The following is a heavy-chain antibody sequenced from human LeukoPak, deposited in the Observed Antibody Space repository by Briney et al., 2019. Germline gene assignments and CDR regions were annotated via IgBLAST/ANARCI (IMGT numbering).Heavy chain of an antibody. CDR3: ARGDYYDSSGP. V-gene: IGHV3-23*01. CDR2: ISGSGGST. J-gene: IGHJ5*02. CDR1: GFTFSSYA. Sequence: PGGSLRLSCAASGFTFSSYAMSWVRQAPGKGLEWVSAISGSGGSTYYADSVKGRFTISRDNAKNSLYLQMNSLRAEDTAVYYCARGDYYDSSGPWGQGTLVTVSS. D-gene: IGHD3-22*01.